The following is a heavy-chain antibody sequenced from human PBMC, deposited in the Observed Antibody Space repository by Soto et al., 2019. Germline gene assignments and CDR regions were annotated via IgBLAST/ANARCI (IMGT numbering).Heavy chain of an antibody. CDR2: TRNKANSYTT. Sequence: GGSLRLSCAASGFTFSDHYMDWVRQAPGKGLEWVGRTRNKANSYTTEYAASVKGRFTISRDDSKNSLYLQMNSLKTEDTAVYYCARGIGSGPQHDAFDIWGQGTMVTVSS. CDR1: GFTFSDHY. D-gene: IGHD2-15*01. CDR3: ARGIGSGPQHDAFDI. J-gene: IGHJ3*02. V-gene: IGHV3-72*01.